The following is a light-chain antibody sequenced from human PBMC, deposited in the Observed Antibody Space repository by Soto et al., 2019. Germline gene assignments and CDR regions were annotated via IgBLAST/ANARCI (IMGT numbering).Light chain of an antibody. CDR1: QSVGSNY. CDR2: DAS. V-gene: IGKV3-20*01. CDR3: HQYGSSPET. J-gene: IGKJ1*01. Sequence: EIVLTQSPGTLSLSPGERATLSCRASQSVGSNYLAWYQQKPGQAPRLLIYDASRRATGIPDRFSGSGSGTDFTLTISRLEPEDFAVYYCHQYGSSPETFGQGTKVEIK.